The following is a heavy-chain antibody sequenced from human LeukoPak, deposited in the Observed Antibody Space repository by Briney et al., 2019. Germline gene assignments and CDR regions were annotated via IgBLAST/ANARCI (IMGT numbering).Heavy chain of an antibody. Sequence: GRSLRLSCAASGFTFRSYAMHWVRQAPAKGLEWVAVISYDGSNKYYADSVKGRFTISRDNSKNTLYLQMNSLRAEDTAVYYCARQDYGDSRIPYYGMDVWGQATTVTVSS. CDR2: ISYDGSNK. CDR3: ARQDYGDSRIPYYGMDV. J-gene: IGHJ6*02. D-gene: IGHD4-17*01. CDR1: GFTFRSYA. V-gene: IGHV3-30-3*01.